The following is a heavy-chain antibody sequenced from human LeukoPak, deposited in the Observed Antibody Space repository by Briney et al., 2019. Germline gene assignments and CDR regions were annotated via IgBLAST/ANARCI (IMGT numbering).Heavy chain of an antibody. D-gene: IGHD2-21*01. V-gene: IGHV1-8*03. CDR2: MNPNSGNT. Sequence: ASVKVSCKASGYTFTNYDINWVRQATGQGLEWMGWMNPNSGNTGYGQKFQGRVTITRNTSISTAYMELSSLRAEDTAVYYCARVYCGGASCSPVHYMDVWGKGTTVTVSS. CDR1: GYTFTNYD. J-gene: IGHJ6*03. CDR3: ARVYCGGASCSPVHYMDV.